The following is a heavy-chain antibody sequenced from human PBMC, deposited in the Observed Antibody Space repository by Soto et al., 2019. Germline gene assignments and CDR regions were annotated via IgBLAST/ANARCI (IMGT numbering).Heavy chain of an antibody. J-gene: IGHJ4*02. Sequence: VGSLRLSCSASGFTFSGFAMNWVRQPPGQGLEWVSGIYGSGSKTFYADSVRGRFTISRDNSKNMLYLQMNSLGVEDTAVYYCAKDITPDYKWDIDYWGRGTLVTVSS. CDR2: IYGSGSKT. CDR3: AKDITPDYKWDIDY. D-gene: IGHD1-26*01. V-gene: IGHV3-23*01. CDR1: GFTFSGFA.